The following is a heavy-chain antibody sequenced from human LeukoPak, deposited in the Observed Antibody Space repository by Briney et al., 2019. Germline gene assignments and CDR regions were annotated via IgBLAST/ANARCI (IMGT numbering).Heavy chain of an antibody. D-gene: IGHD5-24*01. CDR1: GFTFSSYG. CDR3: AKGPFEMATNFDY. Sequence: GGSLRLSCAASGFTFSSYGMSWVRQAPGKGLEWVSSITTSSSYIYYADSVKGRFTISRDNSKNTLYLQMNSLRAEDTAVYYCAKGPFEMATNFDYWGQGTLVTVSS. J-gene: IGHJ4*02. V-gene: IGHV3-23*01. CDR2: ITTSSSYI.